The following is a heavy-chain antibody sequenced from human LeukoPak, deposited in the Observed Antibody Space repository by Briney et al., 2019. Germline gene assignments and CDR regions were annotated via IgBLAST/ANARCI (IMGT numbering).Heavy chain of an antibody. CDR1: GFTASTYY. Sequence: GGSLRLSCAASGFTASTYYMNWVRQAPGKGLEWVSIIYSGGTTHYADSVKGRFTISRDTSKNTLSLQMNSLRAEDTAVYFCARVGDHFHWNLDLWGRGTLVTVSS. D-gene: IGHD3-3*02. J-gene: IGHJ2*01. CDR3: ARVGDHFHWNLDL. V-gene: IGHV3-53*01. CDR2: IYSGGTT.